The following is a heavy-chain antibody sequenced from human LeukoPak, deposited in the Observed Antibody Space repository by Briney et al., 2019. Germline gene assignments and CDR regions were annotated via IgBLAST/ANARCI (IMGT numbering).Heavy chain of an antibody. J-gene: IGHJ4*02. CDR2: IHPGDSDI. D-gene: IGHD3-3*01. Sequence: GESRKISFKGSGYIFSSYWIGWVRQMPGKGLELMGIIHPGDSDIRYSPSFQGQVTISVDKSISTAYLQWSSLRASDTAMFYCARSPFYYFDYWGLGTLVTVSS. CDR3: ARSPFYYFDY. CDR1: GYIFSSYW. V-gene: IGHV5-51*01.